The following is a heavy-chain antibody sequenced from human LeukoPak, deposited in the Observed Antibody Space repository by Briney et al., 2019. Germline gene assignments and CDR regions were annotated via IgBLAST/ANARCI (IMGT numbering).Heavy chain of an antibody. CDR1: GGSISSNNW. D-gene: IGHD5-18*01. CDR3: ARDRGGYTYSHDY. CDR2: IYHDGST. Sequence: PSETLSLTCAVSGGSISSNNWWIWVRQYPEKGLEWIGEIYHDGSTNYNPSLKSRVTISMDKSKNQLSLKLNFVTAADTAVYYCARDRGGYTYSHDYWGQGTLATVSS. V-gene: IGHV4-4*02. J-gene: IGHJ4*02.